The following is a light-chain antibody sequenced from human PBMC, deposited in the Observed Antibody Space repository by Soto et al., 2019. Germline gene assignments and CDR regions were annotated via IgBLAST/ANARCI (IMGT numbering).Light chain of an antibody. Sequence: CVGGRERVNCWASQSITSLLTWYQQKSGKAPKLLIYAASTLQSGVPSRFSCSGSGTDFTLTISRLPPEHFATYYCPQHDTSPLTFGGGTKVDI. CDR1: QSITSL. CDR2: AAS. J-gene: IGKJ4*02. V-gene: IGKV1-39*01. CDR3: PQHDTSPLT.